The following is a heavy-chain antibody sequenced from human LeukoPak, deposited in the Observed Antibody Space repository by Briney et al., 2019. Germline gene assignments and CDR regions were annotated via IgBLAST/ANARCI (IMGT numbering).Heavy chain of an antibody. J-gene: IGHJ4*02. CDR1: GFIVSSNY. CDR2: IYSGGST. V-gene: IGHV3-53*01. Sequence: PGGSLRLSCAASGFIVSSNYMSWARQAPGKGLEWVSVIYSGGSTYYADSVKGRFTISRDDSKNTLYLQMNSLRAEDTALYYCAKDGAVAGTTPYYFDYWGQGTLVTVSS. D-gene: IGHD6-19*01. CDR3: AKDGAVAGTTPYYFDY.